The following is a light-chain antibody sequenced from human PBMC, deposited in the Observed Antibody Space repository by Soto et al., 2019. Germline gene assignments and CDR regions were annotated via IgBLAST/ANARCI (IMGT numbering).Light chain of an antibody. CDR3: DAWDGSMNGYV. CDR1: SSNIGSNT. V-gene: IGLV1-44*01. CDR2: SNN. Sequence: QSVLTQPPSASGTPGQRVTISCSGSSSNIGSNTVNWYQQLPGTAPKLLIYSNNQRPSGGPDRFSGSKSGTSASLAISGLQSEDEADYCCDAWDGSMNGYVFGTGTKVTVL. J-gene: IGLJ1*01.